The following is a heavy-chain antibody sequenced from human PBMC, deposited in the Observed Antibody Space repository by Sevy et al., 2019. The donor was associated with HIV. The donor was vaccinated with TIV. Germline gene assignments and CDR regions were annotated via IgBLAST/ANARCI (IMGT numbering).Heavy chain of an antibody. CDR2: IGGSCGHS. J-gene: IGHJ6*03. V-gene: IGHV3-23*01. CDR1: GFAFSIYS. Sequence: GGSLRLSCVASGFAFSIYSMSWVRQAPGKGLEWVSAIGGSCGHSYHADSVRGRFTISRDNSKNTLYLQMNSLRVEDTALYYCAKYNGSGAVFYYYYMDVWGKGTAVTVSS. CDR3: AKYNGSGAVFYYYYMDV. D-gene: IGHD3-10*01.